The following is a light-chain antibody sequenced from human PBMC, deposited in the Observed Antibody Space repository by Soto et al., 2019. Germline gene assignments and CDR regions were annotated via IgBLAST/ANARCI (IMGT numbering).Light chain of an antibody. J-gene: IGKJ5*01. V-gene: IGKV1-39*01. CDR2: ATS. CDR3: QQSYSTPIT. Sequence: DIQMTQSPSSLSASVGDRVTISCRASQSISSYLNWYQQKPGKDPKVMIYATSTLQSGVPSRFSGSGSGTDFSLTISSLQPEDFATYYCQQSYSTPITFGQGTRLEIK. CDR1: QSISSY.